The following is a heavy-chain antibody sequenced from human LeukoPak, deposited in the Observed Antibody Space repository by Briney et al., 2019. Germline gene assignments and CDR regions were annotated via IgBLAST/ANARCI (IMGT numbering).Heavy chain of an antibody. Sequence: GGSLRLSCAASGFTFSSYSMNWVRQAPGKGLEWVSSISGSSSYIYYADSVKGRFAISRDNAKNSLYLQMNSLRAEDTAVYYCAKQDCSSTSCSSLFDYWGQGTLVTVSS. D-gene: IGHD2-2*01. J-gene: IGHJ4*02. CDR3: AKQDCSSTSCSSLFDY. CDR1: GFTFSSYS. CDR2: ISGSSSYI. V-gene: IGHV3-21*04.